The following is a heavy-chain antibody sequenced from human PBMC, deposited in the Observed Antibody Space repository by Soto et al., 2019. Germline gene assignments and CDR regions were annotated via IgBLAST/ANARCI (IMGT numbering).Heavy chain of an antibody. V-gene: IGHV3-7*01. Sequence: GGSLRLSCAASGFPFSSYWMSWVRQATGKGLEWVANIKQDGSEKYYVDSVKGRFTISRDNAKNSLYLQMNSLRAEDTAVYYCARDIVLVPAAPFDYWGQGTLVTVSS. CDR3: ARDIVLVPAAPFDY. CDR2: IKQDGSEK. D-gene: IGHD2-2*01. J-gene: IGHJ4*02. CDR1: GFPFSSYW.